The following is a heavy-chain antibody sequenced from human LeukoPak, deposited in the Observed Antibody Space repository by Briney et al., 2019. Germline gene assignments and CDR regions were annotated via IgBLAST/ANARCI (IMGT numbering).Heavy chain of an antibody. Sequence: ASVKVSCKASGGTFSSYAISWVRQAPGQGLEWMGGIIPIFGTANYAQKFQGRVTITADKSTSTAYMELSSLRSEDTAVYYCARDPYCSSTSCYERGYYYYGMAVWRKGPTVTVSS. J-gene: IGHJ6*04. D-gene: IGHD2-2*01. CDR1: GGTFSSYA. CDR3: ARDPYCSSTSCYERGYYYYGMAV. V-gene: IGHV1-69*06. CDR2: IIPIFGTA.